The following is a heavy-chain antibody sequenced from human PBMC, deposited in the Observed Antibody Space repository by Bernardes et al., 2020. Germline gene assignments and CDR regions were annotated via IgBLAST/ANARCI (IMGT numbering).Heavy chain of an antibody. V-gene: IGHV4-59*01. CDR1: GGSISSYY. J-gene: IGHJ4*02. CDR2: IHYSGST. CDR3: ARGYDSSGYYPYYFDY. D-gene: IGHD3-22*01. Sequence: SETLSLTCTVSGGSISSYYWSWIRQPPGKGLEWIGYIHYSGSTNYNPSLKSRVTIPVDTSKNQFSLKLSSVTAADTAVYYCARGYDSSGYYPYYFDYWGQGTLVTVSS.